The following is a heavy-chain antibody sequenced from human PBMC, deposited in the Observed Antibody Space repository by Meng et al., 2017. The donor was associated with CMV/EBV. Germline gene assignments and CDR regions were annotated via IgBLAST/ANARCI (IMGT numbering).Heavy chain of an antibody. CDR3: ARSRSGGGWYYFDY. J-gene: IGHJ4*02. CDR2: IKQDGSEK. V-gene: IGHV3-7*01. D-gene: IGHD6-19*01. CDR1: GFTFSSYW. Sequence: GESLKISYAASGFTFSSYWMSWVRQAPGKGLEWVANIKQDGSEKYYVDSVKGRFTISRDNAKNSLYLQMNSLRAEDTAVYYCARSRSGGGWYYFDYWGQGTLVTVSS.